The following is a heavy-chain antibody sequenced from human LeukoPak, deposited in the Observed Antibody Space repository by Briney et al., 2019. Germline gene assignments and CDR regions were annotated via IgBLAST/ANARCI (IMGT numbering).Heavy chain of an antibody. D-gene: IGHD3-16*01. J-gene: IGHJ4*02. CDR3: ARFGDPSTTLGH. Sequence: GGSLRLSCAASGFTFSRHWMSWVRQAPGKGLEWVAHIRQDGNWRHHVDSVKGRFTISRDNAKNSLYLQMNSLRVEDTAVYYCARFGDPSTTLGHWGQGTRVTVSS. CDR1: GFTFSRHW. CDR2: IRQDGNWR. V-gene: IGHV3-7*01.